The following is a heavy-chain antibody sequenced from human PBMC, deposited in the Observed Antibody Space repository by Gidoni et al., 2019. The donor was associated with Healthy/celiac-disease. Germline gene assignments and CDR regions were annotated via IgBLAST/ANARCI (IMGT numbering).Heavy chain of an antibody. CDR3: AKDIGWLQFRGIDY. Sequence: EVQLVESGGGLVQPGRSLRRSCAASGFTFDEYAMHWVRQAPGKGLEWVSGISWNSASVEYADSVKGRFTISRDNAKNSLYLQMNSLRVEDTALYYCAKDIGWLQFRGIDYWGQGTLVAVSS. V-gene: IGHV3-9*01. CDR1: GFTFDEYA. CDR2: ISWNSASV. D-gene: IGHD5-12*01. J-gene: IGHJ4*02.